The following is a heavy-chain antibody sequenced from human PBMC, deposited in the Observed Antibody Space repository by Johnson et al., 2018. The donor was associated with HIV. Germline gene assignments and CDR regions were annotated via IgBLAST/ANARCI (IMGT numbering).Heavy chain of an antibody. CDR3: AKDISCGAWRADACDI. Sequence: EVQLVESGGGLVQPGGSLRLSCAASGLTVSRNYMNWVRQAPGEGLEWVSIIYSDGVTYYADSVKGRFTISRDNSKNTLYLQMNSLRAEDTALYYCAKDISCGAWRADACDIWGQGTMVTVSS. V-gene: IGHV3-53*04. CDR1: GLTVSRNY. CDR2: IYSDGVT. D-gene: IGHD2-8*02. J-gene: IGHJ3*02.